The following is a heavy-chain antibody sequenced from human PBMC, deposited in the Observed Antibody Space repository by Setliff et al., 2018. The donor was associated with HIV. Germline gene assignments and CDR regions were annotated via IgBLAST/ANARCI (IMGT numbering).Heavy chain of an antibody. CDR3: ARLTTTYYYDSSAYYHPV. CDR2: IIHSGST. J-gene: IGHJ4*02. CDR1: GGSFSGYY. Sequence: SETLSLTCAVYGGSFSGYYWSWIRQPPGKGLEWIGEIIHSGSTNYNPPLKSRVTISVDTSKNQFPLKLSSVTAADTAVSYCARLTTTYYYDSSAYYHPVWGQGTLVTVSS. D-gene: IGHD3-22*01. V-gene: IGHV4-34*12.